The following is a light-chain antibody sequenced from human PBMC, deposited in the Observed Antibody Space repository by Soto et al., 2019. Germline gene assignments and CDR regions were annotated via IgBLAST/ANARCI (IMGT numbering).Light chain of an antibody. V-gene: IGKV1-33*01. Sequence: DIQITQSPSCLSASLWDRVTITCRASQSISSYLNWYQQKPGKAPKLLIYDVSNLETGVPSRFSGRGSGTEFTFIINSLQPEDIATYYCQQYNNLPITFGQGTRLEIK. CDR2: DVS. CDR3: QQYNNLPIT. J-gene: IGKJ5*01. CDR1: QSISSY.